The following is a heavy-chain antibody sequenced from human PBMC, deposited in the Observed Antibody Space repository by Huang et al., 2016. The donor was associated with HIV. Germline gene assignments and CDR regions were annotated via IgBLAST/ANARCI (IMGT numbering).Heavy chain of an antibody. J-gene: IGHJ4*02. Sequence: QVQLVQSGAEVKKPGASVTVSCHASGYPFTSYDITWVRPATGQGLEWMAVMSPKMGNNGDAQKFQGRVPSTWSTSISTADMELSGLRSDDTAVYYCASEPLGSSDYVRYWGQGTLVTVSS. CDR1: GYPFTSYD. CDR2: MSPKMGNN. V-gene: IGHV1-8*01. CDR3: ASEPLGSSDYVRY. D-gene: IGHD3-22*01.